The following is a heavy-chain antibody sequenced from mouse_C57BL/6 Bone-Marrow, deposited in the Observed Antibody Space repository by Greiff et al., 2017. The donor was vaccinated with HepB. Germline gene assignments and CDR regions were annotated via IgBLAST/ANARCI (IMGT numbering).Heavy chain of an antibody. Sequence: VQVVESGPELVKPGASVKISCKASGYAFSSSWMNWVKQRPGKGLEWIGRIYPGDGDTNYNGKFKGKATLTADKSSSTAYMQFSSLTSEDSAVYFCANGGWLLSYWGQGTSVTVSS. CDR2: IYPGDGDT. CDR1: GYAFSSSW. CDR3: ANGGWLLSY. D-gene: IGHD2-3*01. V-gene: IGHV1-82*01. J-gene: IGHJ4*01.